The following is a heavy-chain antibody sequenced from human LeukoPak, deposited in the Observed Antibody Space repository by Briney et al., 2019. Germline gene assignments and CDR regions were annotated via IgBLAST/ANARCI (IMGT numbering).Heavy chain of an antibody. D-gene: IGHD3-22*01. CDR3: ARLGVVYYYASSGYYFGKYFDY. J-gene: IGHJ4*02. CDR2: IYHSGST. Sequence: PSETLSLTCTVSGYSISSGYYWGWIRQPPRKGLEWIGSIYHSGSTNYNPSLKSRVTISVDTSKNQFSLKLRSVTAADTAVYYCARLGVVYYYASSGYYFGKYFDYWGQGTLVTVSS. CDR1: GYSISSGYY. V-gene: IGHV4-38-2*02.